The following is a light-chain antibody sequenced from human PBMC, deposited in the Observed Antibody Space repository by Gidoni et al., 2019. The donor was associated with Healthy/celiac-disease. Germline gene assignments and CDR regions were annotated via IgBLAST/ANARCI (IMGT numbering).Light chain of an antibody. Sequence: SSVLTPPPSVSVAPGPTARITCGRNNIGSKIGHWYQQKPGQAPVLVVYDDSDRPSGIPERFSGSNAGNTSTLTTRRVEAGEDADYYCQVGDSSSDYVVFGGGTKLTVL. CDR1: NIGSKI. J-gene: IGLJ2*01. CDR2: DDS. V-gene: IGLV3-21*02. CDR3: QVGDSSSDYVV.